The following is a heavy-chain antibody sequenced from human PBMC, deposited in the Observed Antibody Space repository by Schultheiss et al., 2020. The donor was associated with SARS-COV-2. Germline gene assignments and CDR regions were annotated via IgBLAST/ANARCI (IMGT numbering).Heavy chain of an antibody. CDR3: AKPGIVGASDAFDI. CDR1: GFTFSSYA. V-gene: IGHV3-48*04. CDR2: ISSSGSTI. Sequence: GGSLRLSCAASGFTFSSYAMSWVRQAPGKGLEWVSYISSSGSTIYYADSVKGRFTISRDNAKNSLYLQMNSLRAEDTAVYYCAKPGIVGASDAFDIWGQGTMVTVSS. D-gene: IGHD1-26*01. J-gene: IGHJ3*02.